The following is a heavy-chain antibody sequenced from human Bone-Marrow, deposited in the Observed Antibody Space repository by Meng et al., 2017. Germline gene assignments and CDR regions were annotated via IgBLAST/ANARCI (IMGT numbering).Heavy chain of an antibody. Sequence: QAQLVQVGGEVKRPGAWVKVTCKASGYTFTNYGITWVRQAPGQGLEWMGWINAYNGDTNYAQTLQGRVTMTTDTSTSTAYMELRSLRSDDTAVYYCARVEVGITSGDYWGQGTLVTVSS. CDR3: ARVEVGITSGDY. J-gene: IGHJ4*02. CDR2: INAYNGDT. D-gene: IGHD1-26*01. CDR1: GYTFTNYG. V-gene: IGHV1-18*01.